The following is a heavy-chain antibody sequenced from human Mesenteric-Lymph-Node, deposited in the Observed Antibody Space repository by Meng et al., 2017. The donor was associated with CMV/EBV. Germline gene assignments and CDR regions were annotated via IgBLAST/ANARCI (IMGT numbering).Heavy chain of an antibody. J-gene: IGHJ4*02. CDR2: IIGSGAST. CDR3: AKTGHTNGANFDY. D-gene: IGHD2-8*01. CDR1: GFTSSAYG. V-gene: IGHV3-23*01. Sequence: GGSLRPSCAVSGFTSSAYGMRWVRQAPGKGLEWVSTIIGSGASTYYAGSVKGRFTISRDNSKNTLYLQMNSLRAEDTAIYYCAKTGHTNGANFDYWGRGTLVTVSS.